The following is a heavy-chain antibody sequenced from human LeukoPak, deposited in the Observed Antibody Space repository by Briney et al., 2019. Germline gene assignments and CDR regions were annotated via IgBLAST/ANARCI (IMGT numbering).Heavy chain of an antibody. V-gene: IGHV3-30*18. CDR3: AKIATYYYDSSGFYSKNDY. Sequence: GGSLRLSCAASGFTFSSYGMHWVRQAPGKGLECVAVISYDGRNKYYADSVKGRFTISRDNSRNTLYLQMNSLRAEDTAVYYCAKIATYYYDSSGFYSKNDYWGQGTLVTVSS. CDR2: ISYDGRNK. D-gene: IGHD3-22*01. J-gene: IGHJ4*02. CDR1: GFTFSSYG.